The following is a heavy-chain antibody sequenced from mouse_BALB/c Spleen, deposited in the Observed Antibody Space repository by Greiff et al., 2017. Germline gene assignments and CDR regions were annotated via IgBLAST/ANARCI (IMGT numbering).Heavy chain of an antibody. CDR2: ISYDGSN. CDR1: GYSITSGYY. J-gene: IGHJ4*01. V-gene: IGHV3-6*02. CDR3: ARGLLRYPYAMDY. D-gene: IGHD1-1*01. Sequence: EVHLVESGPGLVKPSQSLSLTCSVTGYSITSGYYWNWIRQFPGNKLEWMGYISYDGSNNYNPSLKNRISITRDTSKNQFFLKLNSVTTEDTATYYCARGLLRYPYAMDYWGQGTSVTVSS.